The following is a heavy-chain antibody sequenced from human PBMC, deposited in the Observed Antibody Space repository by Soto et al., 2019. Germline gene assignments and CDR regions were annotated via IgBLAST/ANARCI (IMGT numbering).Heavy chain of an antibody. CDR1: GFTFSSYG. J-gene: IGHJ6*03. CDR2: IWYDGSNK. CDR3: ARVKVVPAALPNYYMDV. V-gene: IGHV3-33*01. Sequence: GGSLRLSCAASGFTFSSYGMHWVRQAPGKGLEWVAVIWYDGSNKYYADSVKGRFTISRDNSKNTLYLQMNSLRAEDTAVYYCARVKVVPAALPNYYMDVWGKGTTVTVSS. D-gene: IGHD2-2*02.